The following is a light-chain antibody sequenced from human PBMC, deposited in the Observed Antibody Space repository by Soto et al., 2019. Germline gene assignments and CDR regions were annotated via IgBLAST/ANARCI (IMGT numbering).Light chain of an antibody. CDR3: QQYNIYWT. CDR1: QSISSF. Sequence: DIQLTQSPYTLSASVGDKVTLTCRASQSISSFLAWYQQKPGKAPKLLIYDASSLESGVPSRFSGSGSGTEFTLTISSLQPDDFATYYCQQYNIYWTFGQGTKVDIK. J-gene: IGKJ1*01. V-gene: IGKV1-5*01. CDR2: DAS.